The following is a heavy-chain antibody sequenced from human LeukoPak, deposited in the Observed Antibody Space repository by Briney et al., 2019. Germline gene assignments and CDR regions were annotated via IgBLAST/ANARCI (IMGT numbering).Heavy chain of an antibody. CDR2: ISAYNGNT. V-gene: IGHV1-18*01. CDR1: GYTFTSYG. Sequence: ASVKVSCKASGYTFTSYGIRWVRQAPGQELEWMGWISAYNGNTNYAQKLQGRVTMTTDTSTSTAYMELRSLRSDDTAVYYCARAYCSSTSCPPTKYWGQGTLVTVSS. CDR3: ARAYCSSTSCPPTKY. D-gene: IGHD2-2*01. J-gene: IGHJ4*02.